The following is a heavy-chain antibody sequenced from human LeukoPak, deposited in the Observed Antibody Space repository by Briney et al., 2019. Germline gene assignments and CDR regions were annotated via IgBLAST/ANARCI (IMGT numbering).Heavy chain of an antibody. V-gene: IGHV3-7*05. CDR3: ARVPGNMGGAFDF. D-gene: IGHD1-1*01. CDR2: IKEDGSEK. CDR1: GFTLSSYW. J-gene: IGHJ3*01. Sequence: GGSLRLSCVASGFTLSSYWMTWVRQAPGKGLEWVAYIKEDGSEKYYVDSVKGRFTISRDNAKNSLDLQMNSLRAEDTAVYYCARVPGNMGGAFDFWGQGTMVTVSS.